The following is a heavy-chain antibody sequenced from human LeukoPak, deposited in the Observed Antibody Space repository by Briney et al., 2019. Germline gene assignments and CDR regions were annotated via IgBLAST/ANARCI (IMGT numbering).Heavy chain of an antibody. CDR1: GGSISTYY. J-gene: IGHJ6*02. Sequence: SETLSLTCSISGGSISTYYWSWIRQPPGKGLEWIGYIYYTGTTNYNPSLRSRVTMSVDTSRNQFSLRLSSVTAADTAVYYCAREDPQTTVPEGMDVWGHGTTVIASS. CDR3: AREDPQTTVPEGMDV. V-gene: IGHV4-59*01. CDR2: IYYTGTT. D-gene: IGHD4-17*01.